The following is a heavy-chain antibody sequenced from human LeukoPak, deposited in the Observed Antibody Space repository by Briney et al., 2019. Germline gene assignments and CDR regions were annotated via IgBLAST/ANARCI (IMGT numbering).Heavy chain of an antibody. Sequence: SVKVSCKASGGTFSSYAISWVRQAPGQGLEWMGGIIPIFGTANYAQKFQGRVMITADESTSTAYMELSSLRSEDTAVYYCARGGYSYGYHYYGMDVWGQGTTVTVSS. D-gene: IGHD5-18*01. J-gene: IGHJ6*02. V-gene: IGHV1-69*01. CDR2: IIPIFGTA. CDR1: GGTFSSYA. CDR3: ARGGYSYGYHYYGMDV.